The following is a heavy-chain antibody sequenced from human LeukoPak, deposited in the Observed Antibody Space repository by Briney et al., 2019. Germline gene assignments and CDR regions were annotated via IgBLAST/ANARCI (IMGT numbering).Heavy chain of an antibody. V-gene: IGHV4-34*01. CDR3: ARGGNGYSSGWLRS. D-gene: IGHD6-19*01. J-gene: IGHJ4*02. Sequence: SETLSLTCAVYGGSFSGYYWSWIRQPPGKGLEWIGEINHSGSTNYNPSLKSRVTISVDTSKNQFSLKLSSVTVADTAVYYCARGGNGYSSGWLRSWGQGTLVTVSS. CDR1: GGSFSGYY. CDR2: INHSGST.